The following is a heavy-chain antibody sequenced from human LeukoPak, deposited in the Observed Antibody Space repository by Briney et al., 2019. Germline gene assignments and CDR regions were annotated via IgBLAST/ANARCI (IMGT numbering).Heavy chain of an antibody. V-gene: IGHV3-7*01. J-gene: IGHJ4*02. Sequence: GGSLRLSCAASGFTFSDYYMSWVRQAPGKGLEWVANIKQDGSEKYYVDSVKGRFTISRDNAKNSLYLQMNSLRAEDTAVYYCAREYDFWSGYPDYWGQGTLVTVSS. D-gene: IGHD3-3*01. CDR1: GFTFSDYY. CDR3: AREYDFWSGYPDY. CDR2: IKQDGSEK.